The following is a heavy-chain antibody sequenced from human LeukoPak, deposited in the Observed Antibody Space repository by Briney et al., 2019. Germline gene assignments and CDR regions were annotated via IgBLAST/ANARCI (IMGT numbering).Heavy chain of an antibody. CDR2: IFPGDSDT. D-gene: IGHD3-22*01. CDR1: EYSFTSYW. J-gene: IGHJ4*02. V-gene: IGHV5-51*01. CDR3: ARLRGVYDRSGLTAKYLDY. Sequence: GESLKISCKGSEYSFTSYWIGWVRQLPGKGLEWMGIIFPGDSDTRYSPSFQGQVTISADKSISTASLQWSSLKASDTAMYYCARLRGVYDRSGLTAKYLDYWGQGTLVTVSS.